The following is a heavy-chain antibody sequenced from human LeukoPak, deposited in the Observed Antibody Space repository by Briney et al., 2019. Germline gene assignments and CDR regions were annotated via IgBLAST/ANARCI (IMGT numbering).Heavy chain of an antibody. CDR2: INPSGGST. CDR3: ATGPYDILTGRYYYYMDV. CDR1: GYTFTSYY. D-gene: IGHD3-9*01. Sequence: GASVKVSCKASGYTFTSYYMHWVRQAPGQGLEWMGIINPSGGSTSYAQKFQGRVTMTEDTSTDTAYMELSSLRSEDTAVYYCATGPYDILTGRYYYYMDVWGKGTTVTISS. V-gene: IGHV1-46*01. J-gene: IGHJ6*03.